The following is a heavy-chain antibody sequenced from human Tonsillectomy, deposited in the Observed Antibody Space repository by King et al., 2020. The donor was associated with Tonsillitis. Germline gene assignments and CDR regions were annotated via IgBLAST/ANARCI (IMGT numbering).Heavy chain of an antibody. Sequence: QLQESGPGLVKPSGTLSLTCTVSGASMSSYYWSWIRQPPEKGLEWVGRVHTSGSTNYNPSLEIRVTMSVDTSTKQFSLNLTSITAAATAGYYCARDQPVGSTRFDYWGQGILVTVSS. CDR2: VHTSGST. CDR3: ARDQPVGSTRFDY. J-gene: IGHJ4*02. V-gene: IGHV4-4*07. CDR1: GASMSSYY. D-gene: IGHD2-2*01.